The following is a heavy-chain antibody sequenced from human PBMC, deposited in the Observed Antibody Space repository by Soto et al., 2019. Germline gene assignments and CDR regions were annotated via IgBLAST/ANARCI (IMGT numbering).Heavy chain of an antibody. V-gene: IGHV4-4*07. CDR2: IYATGTT. CDR3: VRDGTKTLRDWFDP. Sequence: PSETLSLTCTFAGASIRGFYWSWLRKSAGKGLEWIGRIYATGTTDYNPSLKSRVMMSVDTSKKQFSLKLRSVTAADTAVYYCVRDGTKTLRDWFDPWGQGISVTVSS. D-gene: IGHD1-1*01. J-gene: IGHJ5*02. CDR1: GASIRGFY.